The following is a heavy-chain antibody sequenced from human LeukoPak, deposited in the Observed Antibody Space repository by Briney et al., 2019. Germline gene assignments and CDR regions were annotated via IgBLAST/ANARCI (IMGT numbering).Heavy chain of an antibody. Sequence: ASVKVSCKASGYTFSRYGISWVRQAPGHGLEWMGWISAYNGNANYAQTLQDRVTMTTDTSTSTAYMDLRSLRSDDTAVYYCARTVDSYNWRENWFDPWGQGTLVTVS. J-gene: IGHJ5*02. V-gene: IGHV1-18*01. CDR3: ARTVDSYNWRENWFDP. CDR2: ISAYNGNA. CDR1: GYTFSRYG. D-gene: IGHD1-20*01.